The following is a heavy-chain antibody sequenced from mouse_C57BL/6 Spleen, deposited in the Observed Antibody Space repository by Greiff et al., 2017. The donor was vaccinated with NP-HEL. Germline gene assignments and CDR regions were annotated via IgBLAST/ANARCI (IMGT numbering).Heavy chain of an antibody. V-gene: IGHV1-52*01. J-gene: IGHJ2*01. CDR3: ARKLFDY. CDR1: GYTFTSYW. Sequence: QVHVKQPGAELVRPGSSVKLSCKASGYTFTSYWMHWVKQRPIQGLEWIGNIDPSDSETHYNQKFKDKATLTVDKSSSTAYMQLSSLTSEDSAVYYCARKLFDYWGQGTTLTVSS. CDR2: IDPSDSET.